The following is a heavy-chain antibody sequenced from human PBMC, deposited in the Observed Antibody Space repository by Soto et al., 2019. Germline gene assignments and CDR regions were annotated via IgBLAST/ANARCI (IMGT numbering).Heavy chain of an antibody. Sequence: ASVKVSCKASGYTFTSYGISWVRQAPGQGLEWMGWISAYNGNTNYAQKLQGRVTMTTDTSTSTAYMELRSLRSDDTAVYYCARDLSLLWFGGLQKRYNWFDPWGQGTLVTVSS. CDR3: ARDLSLLWFGGLQKRYNWFDP. J-gene: IGHJ5*02. CDR1: GYTFTSYG. D-gene: IGHD3-10*01. V-gene: IGHV1-18*01. CDR2: ISAYNGNT.